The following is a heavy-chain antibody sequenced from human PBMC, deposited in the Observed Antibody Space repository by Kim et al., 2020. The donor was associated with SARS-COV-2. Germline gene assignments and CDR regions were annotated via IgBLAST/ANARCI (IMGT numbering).Heavy chain of an antibody. Sequence: SETLSLTCTVSGGSIYGTSFHWGWIRQPPGKGLEWIATINYRGSTYHNPSLKSRVTISEDTPKNEFSLKLSSVTAADTAVYYCARDTMIQGIYNWFDPWGQGTLVTVSS. CDR1: GGSIYGTSFH. D-gene: IGHD3-10*01. CDR3: ARDTMIQGIYNWFDP. J-gene: IGHJ5*02. V-gene: IGHV4-39*01. CDR2: INYRGST.